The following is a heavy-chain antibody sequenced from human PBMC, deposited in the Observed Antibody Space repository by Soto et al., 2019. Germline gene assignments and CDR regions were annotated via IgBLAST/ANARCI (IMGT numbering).Heavy chain of an antibody. CDR3: ARGGDILTGHYYYYYGMDV. V-gene: IGHV1-69*13. CDR1: GGTFSSYA. Sequence: ASVKVSCKASGGTFSSYAISWVRQAPGQGLEWMGGIIPIFGTANYAQKFQGRVTITADESTSTAYMELSSLRSEDTAVYYCARGGDILTGHYYYYYGMDVWGQGTTVTVSS. J-gene: IGHJ6*02. CDR2: IIPIFGTA. D-gene: IGHD3-9*01.